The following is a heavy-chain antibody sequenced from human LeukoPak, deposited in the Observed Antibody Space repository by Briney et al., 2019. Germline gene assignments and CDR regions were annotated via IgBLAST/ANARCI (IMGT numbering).Heavy chain of an antibody. J-gene: IGHJ4*02. CDR3: ARVRRRAANDF. CDR1: GGSISSYY. Sequence: PSETLSLTCTVSGGSISSYYWSWIRQPPGKGLEWIGYIYYSGSTNYNPSLKSRVTMSVDTSKNQSSLKVTSVTAADTAIYYCARVRRRAANDFWGQGTLVTVSS. V-gene: IGHV4-59*08. CDR2: IYYSGST. D-gene: IGHD2-15*01.